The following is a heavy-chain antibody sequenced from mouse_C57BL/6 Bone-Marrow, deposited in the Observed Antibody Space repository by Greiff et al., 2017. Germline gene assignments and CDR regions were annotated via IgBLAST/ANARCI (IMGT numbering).Heavy chain of an antibody. V-gene: IGHV5-6*01. Sequence: EVQLQQSGGDLVKPGGSLKLSCAASGFTFSSYGMSWVRQTPDKRLEWVATISSGGSYTDYPDSVKGRFTISRDNAKNTLYLQMSSLKSEDPAMYYCASRCEYDEESFAYWGQGTLVTVSA. J-gene: IGHJ3*01. D-gene: IGHD2-4*01. CDR2: ISSGGSYT. CDR1: GFTFSSYG. CDR3: ASRCEYDEESFAY.